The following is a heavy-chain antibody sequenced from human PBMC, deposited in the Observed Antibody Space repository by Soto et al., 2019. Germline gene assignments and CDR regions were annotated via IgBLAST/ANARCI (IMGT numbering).Heavy chain of an antibody. J-gene: IGHJ4*02. Sequence: PGGSLRLSCAASGFTFSNYWMNCVRQGPGKGLVWVSLINSDGSSIDYADSVKGRFTISRDNAKNTLYLQMNSLRAEDTAVYYCTRVRDSETYFDYWGQGTLVTVSS. CDR2: INSDGSSI. V-gene: IGHV3-74*01. CDR1: GFTFSNYW. CDR3: TRVRDSETYFDY. D-gene: IGHD1-26*01.